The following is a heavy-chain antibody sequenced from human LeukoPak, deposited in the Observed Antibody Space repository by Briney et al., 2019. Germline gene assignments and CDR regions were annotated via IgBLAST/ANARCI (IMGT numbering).Heavy chain of an antibody. CDR3: ARLFYDSSGRLFDY. D-gene: IGHD3-22*01. CDR2: IKEDGTQK. J-gene: IGHJ4*02. V-gene: IGHV3-7*01. CDR1: GFTFNKSW. Sequence: GGSLRLSCAASGFTFNKSWMSWVRQAPGKGPEWVANIKEDGTQKYYVDSVRGRFTISRDNAENSLYLQMNSLRAEDTAVYYCARLFYDSSGRLFDYWGQGTLVTVSS.